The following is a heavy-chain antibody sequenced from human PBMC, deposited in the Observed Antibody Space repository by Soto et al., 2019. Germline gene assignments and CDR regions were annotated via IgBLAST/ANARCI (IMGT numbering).Heavy chain of an antibody. V-gene: IGHV3-7*05. CDR3: ARALYCISTSCAVRDC. CDR1: GFTFSSFW. J-gene: IGHJ4*02. Sequence: GGSLRLSCAASGFTFSSFWMSWVRQAPGKGLEWVANINQDGSEKYYVDSVKGRFTISRDNAKNSLYLQMNSLRAEDTAVYYCARALYCISTSCAVRDCWGQGTLVTVSS. D-gene: IGHD2-2*01. CDR2: INQDGSEK.